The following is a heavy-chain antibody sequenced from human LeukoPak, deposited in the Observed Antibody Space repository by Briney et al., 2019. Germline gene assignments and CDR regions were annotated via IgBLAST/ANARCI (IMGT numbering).Heavy chain of an antibody. CDR3: ARNNADGEGRFGD. J-gene: IGHJ4*02. Sequence: ASVKVSCKASGYSLTKYDMNWVRQAPGQGLEWMGWINTNSGNPTYAQGFTGRFVFSLDTSVSTAYLQINSLKAEDTAVYYCARNNADGEGRFGDWGQGTLVTVSS. CDR1: GYSLTKYD. V-gene: IGHV7-4-1*02. D-gene: IGHD3-10*01. CDR2: INTNSGNP.